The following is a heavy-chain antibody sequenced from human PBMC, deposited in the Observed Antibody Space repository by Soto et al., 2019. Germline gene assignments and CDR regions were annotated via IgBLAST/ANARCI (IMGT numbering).Heavy chain of an antibody. CDR3: ARAWTAAAGWANWFDL. D-gene: IGHD6-13*01. V-gene: IGHV4-31*03. CDR1: GGSISGAGYY. CDR2: IYYSGTT. Sequence: QVQLQESGPGLVEPSQTLSLTCTVSGGSISGAGYYWSWIRQNPGKGLEWIGYIYYSGTTYYNPSLKSRLTISADTSKTQLSLNLKSVTAADTAVYYCARAWTAAAGWANWFDLWGQGTLVTVSS. J-gene: IGHJ5*02.